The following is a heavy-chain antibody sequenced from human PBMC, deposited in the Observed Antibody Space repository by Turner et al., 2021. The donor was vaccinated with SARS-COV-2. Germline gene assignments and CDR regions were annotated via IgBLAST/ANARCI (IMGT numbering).Heavy chain of an antibody. CDR3: ARILTPGPQYCSSTSCRDYYYGMDV. CDR1: GLTFSTYW. D-gene: IGHD2-2*01. V-gene: IGHV3-74*01. CDR2: INSDGRT. J-gene: IGHJ6*02. Sequence: EVQLVESGGGLVQPGGSLRLHCAASGLTFSTYWMHWVRQATGEGMVWFSRINSDGRTSYADSVKGRFTTSRNNAKNPLYLQMNSLRAEDTAVYYCARILTPGPQYCSSTSCRDYYYGMDVWGQGTTVTVSS.